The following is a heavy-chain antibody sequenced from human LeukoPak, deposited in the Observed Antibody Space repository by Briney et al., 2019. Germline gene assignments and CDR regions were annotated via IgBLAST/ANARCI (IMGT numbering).Heavy chain of an antibody. CDR2: ISGSGDST. CDR1: GFTFSSYA. V-gene: IGHV3-23*01. J-gene: IGHJ4*02. D-gene: IGHD6-13*01. Sequence: GGSLRLSCAASGFTFSSYAMSWVRQAPGKGLEWVSAISGSGDSTYYGDSVKGLFTISRDNSKNTLYLQMNSLRAEDTAVYYCAKTRPLDSSSWSHGDYWGQGTLVTVSS. CDR3: AKTRPLDSSSWSHGDY.